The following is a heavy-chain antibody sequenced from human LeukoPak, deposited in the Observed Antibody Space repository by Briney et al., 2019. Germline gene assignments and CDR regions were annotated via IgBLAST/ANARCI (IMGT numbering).Heavy chain of an antibody. Sequence: PSETLSLTCTVSGGSISSGGYYWSWIRQHPGKGLEWIGYIYYSGSTNYNPSLKSRVTISVDTSKTQFSLKLSSVTAADTAVYYCARSVRTWPRYSFDYWGQGTLVTVSS. V-gene: IGHV4-61*08. J-gene: IGHJ4*02. CDR1: GGSISSGGYY. CDR3: ARSVRTWPRYSFDY. CDR2: IYYSGST.